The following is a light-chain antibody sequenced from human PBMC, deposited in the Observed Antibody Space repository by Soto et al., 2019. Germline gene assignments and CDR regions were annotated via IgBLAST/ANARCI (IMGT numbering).Light chain of an antibody. J-gene: IGLJ2*01. Sequence: QLVLTQPPSVSGAPGQRVTISCTGSSSNIGAGYDVHWYQQVPGTAPKLLIYGNINRPSGVPDRFSGSKSGTSASLAITGLQADDEADYYCQSYGSSLTVVFGGGTKLTVL. CDR1: SSNIGAGYD. V-gene: IGLV1-40*01. CDR2: GNI. CDR3: QSYGSSLTVV.